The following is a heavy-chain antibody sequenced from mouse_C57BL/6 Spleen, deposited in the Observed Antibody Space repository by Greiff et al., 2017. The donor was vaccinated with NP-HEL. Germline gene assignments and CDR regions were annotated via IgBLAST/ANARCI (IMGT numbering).Heavy chain of an antibody. CDR3: ARRGHDGYFLDY. CDR2: INPNNGGT. D-gene: IGHD2-3*01. J-gene: IGHJ2*01. CDR1: GYTFTDYY. Sequence: EVQLQQSGPELVKPGASVKISCKASGYTFTDYYMNWVKQSHGKSLEWIGDINPNNGGTSYNQKFKGKATLTVDKSSSTAYMELRSLTSEDSAVYYCARRGHDGYFLDYWGQGTTLTVSS. V-gene: IGHV1-26*01.